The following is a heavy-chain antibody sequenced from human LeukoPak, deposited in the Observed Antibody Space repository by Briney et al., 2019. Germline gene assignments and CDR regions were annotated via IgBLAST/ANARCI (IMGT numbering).Heavy chain of an antibody. V-gene: IGHV3-48*03. D-gene: IGHD4-17*01. Sequence: PGGSLRLSCAASGFTFSSYEMNWVRQAPGKGLEWVSYISSSGSTIYYADSVKGRFTISRDNAKNSLYLQMNSLRAEDTAVYYCARGGFYGDFIYWGQGTLVTVSS. CDR2: ISSSGSTI. CDR1: GFTFSSYE. J-gene: IGHJ4*02. CDR3: ARGGFYGDFIY.